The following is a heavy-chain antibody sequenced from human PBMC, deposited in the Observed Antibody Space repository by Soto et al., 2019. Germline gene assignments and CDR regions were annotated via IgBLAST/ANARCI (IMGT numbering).Heavy chain of an antibody. CDR1: GFTFDDYA. J-gene: IGHJ4*02. CDR3: AKEAYYDILGSYFDY. CDR2: ISWNSGSI. V-gene: IGHV3-9*01. D-gene: IGHD3-9*01. Sequence: GGSLRLSCAASGFTFDDYAMHWVRQAPGKGLEWVSGISWNSGSIGYADSVKGRFTISRDNAKNSLYLQMNSLRAEDTALYYCAKEAYYDILGSYFDYWGQGTLVTVSS.